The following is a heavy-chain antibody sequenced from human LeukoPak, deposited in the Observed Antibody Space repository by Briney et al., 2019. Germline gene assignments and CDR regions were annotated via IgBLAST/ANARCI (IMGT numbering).Heavy chain of an antibody. V-gene: IGHV3-33*01. CDR2: IWYDGSNK. J-gene: IGHJ6*02. D-gene: IGHD2-2*01. CDR1: GFTFSSYG. Sequence: GGSLRLSCAASGFTFSSYGMHWVRQAPGKGLGWVAVIWYDGSNKYYADSVKGRFTISRDNSKNTLYLQINSLRAEDTAVYYCAGDDIVVVPAAMLTNYYYYGMDVWGQGTTVTVSS. CDR3: AGDDIVVVPAAMLTNYYYYGMDV.